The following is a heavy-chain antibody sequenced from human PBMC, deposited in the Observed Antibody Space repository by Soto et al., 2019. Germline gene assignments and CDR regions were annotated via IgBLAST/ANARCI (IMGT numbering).Heavy chain of an antibody. J-gene: IGHJ4*02. Sequence: QVQLVESGGGVVQPGRSLRLSCAASGFTFSNYAMHWVRQAPGKGLEWVALISYDGSNTLYADSVKGRFTISRDNPKNTLYLQMNSLRPEDAAVYYCARRGPWLVSDYWGQGTLVTVSS. CDR1: GFTFSNYA. CDR2: ISYDGSNT. V-gene: IGHV3-30-3*01. CDR3: ARRGPWLVSDY. D-gene: IGHD6-19*01.